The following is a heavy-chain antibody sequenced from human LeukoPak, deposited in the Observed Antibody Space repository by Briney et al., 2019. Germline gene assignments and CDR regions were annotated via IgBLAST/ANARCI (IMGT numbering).Heavy chain of an antibody. V-gene: IGHV3-48*01. D-gene: IGHD2-15*01. CDR1: GFTFSSYW. Sequence: GGSLRLSCAASGFTFSSYWMSWVRQAPGKGLEWLSYISRSTSTIYYADSVKGRFTISRDDAKNSLYLQMNSLRVEDTAVYYCARSGQSYYMDVWGKGTTVTVSS. CDR3: ARSGQSYYMDV. CDR2: ISRSTSTI. J-gene: IGHJ6*03.